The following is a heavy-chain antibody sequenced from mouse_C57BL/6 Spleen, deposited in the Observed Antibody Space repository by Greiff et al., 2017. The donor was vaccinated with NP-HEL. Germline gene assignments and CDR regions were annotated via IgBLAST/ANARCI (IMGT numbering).Heavy chain of an antibody. CDR3: ARGRAYGSSYDAMDY. Sequence: EVKLQQSGPELVKPGASVKISCKASGYTFTDYYMNWVKQSHGKSLEWIGDINPNNGGTSYNQKFKGKATLTVDKSSSTAYMELRSLTSEDSAVYYCARGRAYGSSYDAMDYWGQGTSVTVSS. V-gene: IGHV1-26*01. CDR1: GYTFTDYY. J-gene: IGHJ4*01. D-gene: IGHD1-1*01. CDR2: INPNNGGT.